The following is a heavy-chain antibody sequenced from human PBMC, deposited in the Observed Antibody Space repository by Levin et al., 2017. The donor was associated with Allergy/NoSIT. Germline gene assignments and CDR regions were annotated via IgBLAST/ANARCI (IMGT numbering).Heavy chain of an antibody. CDR3: ARDGAVSSGEYYFDY. J-gene: IGHJ4*02. D-gene: IGHD6-19*01. V-gene: IGHV3-21*01. Sequence: LSLTCAASGFTFSSYSMNWVRQAPGKGLEWVSSISSSSSYIYYADSVKGRFTISRDNAKNSLYLQMNSLRAEDTAVYYCARDGAVSSGEYYFDYWGQGTLVTVSS. CDR1: GFTFSSYS. CDR2: ISSSSSYI.